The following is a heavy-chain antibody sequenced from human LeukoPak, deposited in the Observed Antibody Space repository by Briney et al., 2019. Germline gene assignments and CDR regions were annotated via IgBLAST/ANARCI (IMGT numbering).Heavy chain of an antibody. J-gene: IGHJ5*02. V-gene: IGHV4-39*07. Sequence: SETLSLTCTVSGGSISSSSYYWGWIRQPPGKGLEWIGSIYYSGSTYYNPSLKSRVTISVDRSKNQFSLKLSSVTAADTAVYYCARGVHCSSTSCYLNWFDPWGQGTLVTVSS. CDR1: GGSISSSSYY. CDR2: IYYSGST. CDR3: ARGVHCSSTSCYLNWFDP. D-gene: IGHD2-2*01.